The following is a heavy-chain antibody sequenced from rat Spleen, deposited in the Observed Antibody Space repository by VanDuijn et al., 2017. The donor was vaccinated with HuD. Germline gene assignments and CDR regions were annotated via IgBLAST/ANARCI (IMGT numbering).Heavy chain of an antibody. J-gene: IGHJ1*01. CDR3: TNLNWYFDF. Sequence: EVQLVESGGGLVQPGRSLKLSCAASGFSFGNNGMHWIRQAPTKGLEWVASISYDGGSTYYRDSVKGRFTISRDNAKSSLYLQMDSLRSEDTATYYCTNLNWYFDFWGPGTMVTVSS. V-gene: IGHV5-19*01. CDR1: GFSFGNNG. CDR2: ISYDGGST.